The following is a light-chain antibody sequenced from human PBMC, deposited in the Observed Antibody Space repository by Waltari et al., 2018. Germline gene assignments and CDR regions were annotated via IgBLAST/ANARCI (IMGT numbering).Light chain of an antibody. Sequence: EVVMTQSPATLAVSPGERATLSCRASQSVRSSLAWYPQKPGQAPRLLLYGASTRATGIPDRFSGSGSGTEFTLTISSLQSEDFAIYYCQQYNNWPPYTFGQGTKLEIK. CDR2: GAS. J-gene: IGKJ2*01. V-gene: IGKV3D-15*01. CDR1: QSVRSS. CDR3: QQYNNWPPYT.